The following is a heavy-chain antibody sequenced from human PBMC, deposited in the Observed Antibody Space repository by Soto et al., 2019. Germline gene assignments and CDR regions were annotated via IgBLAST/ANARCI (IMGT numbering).Heavy chain of an antibody. CDR2: ISYDGNNK. V-gene: IGHV3-30*18. Sequence: QVNLVESGGGVVQPGRSLRLSCEASGFIFSDFGMHWVRQAPGKGLEGVAVISYDGNNKYYAQTVKGRFTRSRDNSKNTLFLNMDSLRPEETAVDHCVKGDLDTAVVNRPDAYDFWGPVAMVTVS. CDR1: GFIFSDFG. J-gene: IGHJ3*01. D-gene: IGHD5-18*01. CDR3: VKGDLDTAVVNRPDAYDF.